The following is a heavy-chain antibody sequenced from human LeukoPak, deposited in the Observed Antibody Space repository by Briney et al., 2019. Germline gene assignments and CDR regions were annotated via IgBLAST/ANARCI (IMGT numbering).Heavy chain of an antibody. CDR1: GGSISSSSYY. D-gene: IGHD1-26*01. V-gene: IGHV4-39*01. J-gene: IGHJ4*02. CDR2: IYYSGST. CDR3: ARSPVGGFVRAGSLDY. Sequence: ASETLSLTCTVSGGSISSSSYYWGWIRQPPGKGLEWIGSIYYSGSTYYNPSLKSRVTISVDTSKNQFSLKLSSVTAADTAVYYCARSPVGGFVRAGSLDYWGQGTLVTVSS.